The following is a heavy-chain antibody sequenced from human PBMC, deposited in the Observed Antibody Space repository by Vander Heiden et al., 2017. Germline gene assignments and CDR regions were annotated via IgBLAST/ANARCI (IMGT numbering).Heavy chain of an antibody. CDR2: VSSRSSTI. J-gene: IGHJ4*02. Sequence: EVQLVESGGGLVQPGRSMRLSCAASGVTSSSYGMHWVPQAPGKGLEWVSYVSSRSSTIYYAGSVRGRFTISRDNAKNSLYLQMNSLRDEDTAVYYCARESNYDAIDYWGQGTLVTVSS. V-gene: IGHV3-48*02. CDR1: GVTSSSYG. CDR3: ARESNYDAIDY. D-gene: IGHD3-22*01.